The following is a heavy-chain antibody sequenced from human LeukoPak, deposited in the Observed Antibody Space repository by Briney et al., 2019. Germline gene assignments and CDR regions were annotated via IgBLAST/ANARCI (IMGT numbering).Heavy chain of an antibody. CDR1: GDSISSYY. J-gene: IGHJ4*02. CDR2: IYYSGST. D-gene: IGHD3-22*01. Sequence: SETLSLTCTVSGDSISSYYWSWIRQPPGKGLEWIGYIYYSGSTNYNPSLKSRVTISVDTSKNQFSLKLSSVTAADTAVYYCARVLPDYDSSGYYQGSYFDYWGQGTLVTVSS. CDR3: ARVLPDYDSSGYYQGSYFDY. V-gene: IGHV4-59*08.